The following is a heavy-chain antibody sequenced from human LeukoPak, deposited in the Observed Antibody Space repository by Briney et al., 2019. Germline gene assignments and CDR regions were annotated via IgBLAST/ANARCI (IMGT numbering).Heavy chain of an antibody. CDR3: AKGDYYDFDS. Sequence: GGSLRLSCAASRSTVSSYAMTWVRQAPGKGLEWVSRISSSGGGTQYADSVKGRFTISRDNSKNTLYLQMNSLRAEDTAVYYCAKGDYYDFDSWGQGTLVTVSS. J-gene: IGHJ5*01. V-gene: IGHV3-23*01. CDR1: RSTVSSYA. D-gene: IGHD3-22*01. CDR2: ISSSGGGT.